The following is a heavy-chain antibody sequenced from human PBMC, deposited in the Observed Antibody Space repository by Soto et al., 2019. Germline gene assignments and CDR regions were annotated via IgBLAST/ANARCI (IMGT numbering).Heavy chain of an antibody. D-gene: IGHD3-22*01. CDR3: ARLGAYYQALDS. CDR1: DGSITPNY. CDR2: VYYAGTT. V-gene: IGHV4-59*08. J-gene: IGHJ4*02. Sequence: PSETLSLTCTVSDGSITPNYYTWVRQPPGKGLEWIGYVYYAGTTTYNPSLKSRVSISIDTSKNEVSLKLSSVTAAVTAVYYCARLGAYYQALDSWGQGTLVTVSS.